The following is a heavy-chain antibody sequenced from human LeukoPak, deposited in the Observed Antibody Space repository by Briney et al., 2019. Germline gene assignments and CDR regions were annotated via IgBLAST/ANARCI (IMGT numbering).Heavy chain of an antibody. V-gene: IGHV3-21*01. CDR1: GFTFSSYS. D-gene: IGHD2-2*01. CDR2: ISSSSSYI. CDR3: AREDVVPAGGWFDP. J-gene: IGHJ5*02. Sequence: GSLRLSCAASGFTFSSYSMNWVRQAPGKGLEWVSSISSSSSYIYYADSVKGRFTISRDNAKNSLYLQMNSLRAEDTAVYYCAREDVVPAGGWFDPWGQGTLVTVSS.